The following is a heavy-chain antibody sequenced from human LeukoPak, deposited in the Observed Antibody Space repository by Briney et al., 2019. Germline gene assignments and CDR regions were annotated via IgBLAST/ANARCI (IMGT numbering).Heavy chain of an antibody. J-gene: IGHJ4*02. D-gene: IGHD2-2*02. CDR2: INPGNGDT. CDR1: GYTFTSYA. V-gene: IGHV1-3*03. Sequence: GASVKVSCKASGYTFTSYAMNWVRQAPGQRVEWMGRINPGNGDTKYSQEFQGRVTITRDTSATTAYMELSSLRSDDLAVYFCTLYNYWGQGTLVTVSS. CDR3: TLYNY.